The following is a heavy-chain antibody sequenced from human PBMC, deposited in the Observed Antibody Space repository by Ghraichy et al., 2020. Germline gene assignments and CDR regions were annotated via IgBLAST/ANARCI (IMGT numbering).Heavy chain of an antibody. CDR3: ARDSLMGYYDYYGMDV. J-gene: IGHJ6*02. Sequence: LSLTCAASGFTFSVYSMNWVRQAPGKGLEWVSNISGRGTTIYYADSVKGRFTISRDNARNSLYLQLNSLRAEDTAVYYCARDSLMGYYDYYGMDVWGQGTTVTVSS. CDR1: GFTFSVYS. D-gene: IGHD2-8*01. V-gene: IGHV3-48*01. CDR2: ISGRGTTI.